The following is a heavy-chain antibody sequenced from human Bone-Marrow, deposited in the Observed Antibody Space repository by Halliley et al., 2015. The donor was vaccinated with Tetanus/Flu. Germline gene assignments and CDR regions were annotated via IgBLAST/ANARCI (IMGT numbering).Heavy chain of an antibody. CDR2: VNHGGTT. J-gene: IGHJ4*02. D-gene: IGHD6-13*01. V-gene: IGHV4-34*01. CDR3: ARGHRRAAAAPLWGD. Sequence: GLVKPSETLSLTCAISGGSFSGYHWGWIRQSPGKGLEWVGEVNHGGTTNYNPSLKSRVTFSVYTSKSHLSLKLSAVTAADTAVYYCARGHRRAAAAPLWGDWGQGTQVIVSS. CDR1: GGSFSGYH.